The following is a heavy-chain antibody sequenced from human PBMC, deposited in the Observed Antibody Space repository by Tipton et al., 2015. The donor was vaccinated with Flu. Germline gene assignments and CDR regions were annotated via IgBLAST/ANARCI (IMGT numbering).Heavy chain of an antibody. Sequence: SLRLSCAASGFTFSSYSMNWVRQAPGKGLEWVSSISSSSSYIYYAESVKGRFTISRDNAKNSLYLQMNSLRAEDTAVYYCARGRRYGDYILDYWGQGTLVTVSS. CDR2: ISSSSSYI. D-gene: IGHD4-17*01. CDR1: GFTFSSYS. J-gene: IGHJ4*02. CDR3: ARGRRYGDYILDY. V-gene: IGHV3-21*01.